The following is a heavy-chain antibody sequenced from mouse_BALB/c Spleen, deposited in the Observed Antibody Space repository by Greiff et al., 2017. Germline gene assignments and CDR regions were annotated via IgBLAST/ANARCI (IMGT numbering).Heavy chain of an antibody. V-gene: IGHV2-9*02. J-gene: IGHJ4*01. Sequence: VQLVESGPGLVAPSQSLSITCTVSGFSLTSYDVHWVRQPPGKGLEWLGVIWAGGSTNYNSALMSRLSISKDNSKSQVFLKMNSLQTDDTAMYYCAPSMITSSYAMDYWGQGTSVTVSS. CDR2: IWAGGST. CDR1: GFSLTSYD. D-gene: IGHD2-4*01. CDR3: APSMITSSYAMDY.